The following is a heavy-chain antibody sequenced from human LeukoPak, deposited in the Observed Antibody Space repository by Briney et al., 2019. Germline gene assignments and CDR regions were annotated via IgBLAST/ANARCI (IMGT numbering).Heavy chain of an antibody. Sequence: ASVRVSCKASGGTFSSYTTSWVPQAPGQGLEWMGELIPIFGTANYTQSLRDRVTNPADEHTRTPYIDLSTLRSGDTAVYYCARCGKWFDLWGQGTPVTVSS. V-gene: IGHV1-69*13. J-gene: IGHJ5*01. D-gene: IGHD1-26*01. CDR3: ARCGKWFDL. CDR2: LIPIFGTA. CDR1: GGTFSSYT.